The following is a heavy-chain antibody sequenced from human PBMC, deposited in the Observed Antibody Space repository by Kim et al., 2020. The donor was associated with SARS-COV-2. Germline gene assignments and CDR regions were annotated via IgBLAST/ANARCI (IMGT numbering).Heavy chain of an antibody. CDR3: AKAFTRYYYDSSGYS. CDR1: GFTFSSYA. J-gene: IGHJ5*02. CDR2: ISGSGGNT. D-gene: IGHD3-22*01. Sequence: GGSLRLSCAASGFTFSSYAMSWVRQAPGKGLEWVSAISGSGGNTYYADSVKGRFTISRDNSKNTLYLQMNSLRAEDTAVYYCAKAFTRYYYDSSGYSWGQGTLVTVSS. V-gene: IGHV3-23*01.